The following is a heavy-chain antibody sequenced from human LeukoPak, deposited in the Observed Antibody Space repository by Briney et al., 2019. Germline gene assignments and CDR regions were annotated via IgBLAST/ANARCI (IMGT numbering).Heavy chain of an antibody. CDR3: ARADSSGYWHYYYYYMDV. J-gene: IGHJ6*03. CDR2: ISSSGSTI. D-gene: IGHD3-22*01. V-gene: IGHV3-48*03. CDR1: GFTFSSYE. Sequence: GGSLRLSCAASGFTFSSYEMNWVRQAPGKGLEWVSYISSSGSTIYYADSVKGRFTISRDNAKNTLYLQMNSLRAEDTAVYYCARADSSGYWHYYYYYMDVWGKGTTVTVSS.